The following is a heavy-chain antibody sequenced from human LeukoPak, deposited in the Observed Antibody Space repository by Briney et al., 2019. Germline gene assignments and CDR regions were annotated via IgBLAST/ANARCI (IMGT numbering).Heavy chain of an antibody. V-gene: IGHV4-34*01. D-gene: IGHD2-15*01. CDR1: GGSFSTYY. CDR2: INHSGST. Sequence: SETLSLTCAVYGGSFSTYYWSWIRRPPEKGLEWIGEINHSGSTNYNPSLKSRVTISVDTSKNQFSLKLSFVTAADTAVYYCATEIVDGGFDPWGQGTLVTVSS. J-gene: IGHJ5*02. CDR3: ATEIVDGGFDP.